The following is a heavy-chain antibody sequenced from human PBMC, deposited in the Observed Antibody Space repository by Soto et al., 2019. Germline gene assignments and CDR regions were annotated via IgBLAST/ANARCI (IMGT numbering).Heavy chain of an antibody. CDR1: GGSISSGDYY. CDR3: ARDLEGRGGAVDH. Sequence: QVQLQESGPGLVKPSQTLSLTCTVSGGSISSGDYYWHWFRQPPGKGLEWIGYIYKSGSIYYNPSLNSRVTISLDMSKNQFSLRLSSVTAADTAVYYCARDLEGRGGAVDHWGQGTLVTVSS. CDR2: IYKSGSI. V-gene: IGHV4-30-4*01. D-gene: IGHD2-15*01. J-gene: IGHJ4*02.